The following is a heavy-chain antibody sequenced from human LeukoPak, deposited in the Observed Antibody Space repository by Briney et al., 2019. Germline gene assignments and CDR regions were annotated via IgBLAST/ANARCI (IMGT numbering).Heavy chain of an antibody. CDR2: INPNSGGT. CDR1: GYTFTGYY. CDR3: ARGRIAAAGFYYYYYGMDV. Sequence: ASVKVSCKASGYTFTGYYMHRVRQAPGQGLEWMGWINPNSGGTNYAQKFQGRVTMTRDTSISTAYMELSRLRSDDTAVYYCARGRIAAAGFYYYYYGMDVWGQGTTVTVSS. D-gene: IGHD6-13*01. V-gene: IGHV1-2*02. J-gene: IGHJ6*02.